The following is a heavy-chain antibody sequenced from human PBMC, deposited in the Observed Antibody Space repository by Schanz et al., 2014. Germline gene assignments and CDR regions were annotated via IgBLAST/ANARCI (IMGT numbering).Heavy chain of an antibody. CDR2: ISGSGSST. CDR1: GFTFSTYW. J-gene: IGHJ5*02. D-gene: IGHD2-15*01. CDR3: ARVRYCSGGRCYQDNWFDP. V-gene: IGHV3-74*01. Sequence: EVLLVESGGGLVQPGGSLGLSWAASGFTFSTYWLHWVRQAPGKGLVWVSAISGSGSSTYYADSVKGRFTISRDNSKNTLYLQMDSLRSEDTAVYYCARVRYCSGGRCYQDNWFDPWGQGTLVIVSS.